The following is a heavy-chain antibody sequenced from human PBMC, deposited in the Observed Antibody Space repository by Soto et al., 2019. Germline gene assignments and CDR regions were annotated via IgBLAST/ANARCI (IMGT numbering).Heavy chain of an antibody. D-gene: IGHD3-16*01. CDR1: GFPFSSYA. CDR2: ISGSGGRT. J-gene: IGHJ3*02. Sequence: XVSLRLWCVASGFPFSSYAMSWVRQTPGKGLEWVSGISGSGGRTYYADSVKGRFTISRDNSNNTLSLQMHILRVEDTAVYFCAKGGYYSLFDIWGQGTMVTVSS. CDR3: AKGGYYSLFDI. V-gene: IGHV3-23*01.